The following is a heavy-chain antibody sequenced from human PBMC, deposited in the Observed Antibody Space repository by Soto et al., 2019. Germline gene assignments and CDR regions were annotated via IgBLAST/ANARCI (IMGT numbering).Heavy chain of an antibody. CDR2: IDPSGSYT. D-gene: IGHD1-1*01. Sequence: PGESLKISCKGSGYSFTSYWISWVRQMPGKGLEWMGRIDPSGSYTNYSPSFQGHVTISADKSISTAYLQWSSLKASDTAMYYCARTAKHPDENYYYYGMDVWGQGTTVTVSS. V-gene: IGHV5-10-1*01. J-gene: IGHJ6*02. CDR1: GYSFTSYW. CDR3: ARTAKHPDENYYYYGMDV.